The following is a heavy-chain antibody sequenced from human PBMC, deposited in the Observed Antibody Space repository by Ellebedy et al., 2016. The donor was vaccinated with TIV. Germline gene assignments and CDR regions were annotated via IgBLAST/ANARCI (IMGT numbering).Heavy chain of an antibody. Sequence: PGGSLRLSCAASGFTFSDCPMSWVRQAPGKGLEWVSAIGDTGGITYYADSVKGRFTLSRDNSKNTLYLQMNSLRVEDTAVYYCAKTPCRHLDMILDSWGQGTLVTVSS. J-gene: IGHJ4*02. V-gene: IGHV3-23*01. CDR3: AKTPCRHLDMILDS. CDR2: IGDTGGIT. D-gene: IGHD2-2*03. CDR1: GFTFSDCP.